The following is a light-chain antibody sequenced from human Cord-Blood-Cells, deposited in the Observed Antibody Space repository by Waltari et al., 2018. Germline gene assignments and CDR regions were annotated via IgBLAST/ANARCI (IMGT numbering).Light chain of an antibody. CDR2: STN. V-gene: IGLV8-61*01. CDR1: SGSVSTSYY. CDR3: VLYMGSGIWV. J-gene: IGLJ3*02. Sequence: QTVVTQEPSFSVSPGGTVTLTCGLSSGSVSTSYYPSWYQQTPGQAPRTLIDSTNTRSSGVPDRFSDSILGNKAALTITGAQADDESDYYCVLYMGSGIWVFGGGTKLTVL.